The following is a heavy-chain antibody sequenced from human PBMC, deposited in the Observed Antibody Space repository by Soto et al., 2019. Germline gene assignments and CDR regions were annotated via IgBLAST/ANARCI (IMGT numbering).Heavy chain of an antibody. Sequence: QVRLVQSGAEVKKPGASVKVSCKGSGYTFTSFGITWVRQAPGQGLEWMGWITTYNANTNYAQKFQGRLTMTTNTSTSTAYTELRRLRSLGTAVYYCARVGRVKGYPSGDAADYWGQGTLVTVSS. D-gene: IGHD2-21*01. CDR1: GYTFTSFG. J-gene: IGHJ4*02. V-gene: IGHV1-18*01. CDR3: ARVGRVKGYPSGDAADY. CDR2: ITTYNANT.